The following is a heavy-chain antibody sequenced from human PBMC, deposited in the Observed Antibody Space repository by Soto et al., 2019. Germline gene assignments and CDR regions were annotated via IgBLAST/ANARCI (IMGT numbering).Heavy chain of an antibody. Sequence: QVQLVESGGGVVQPGRSLRLSCAASGFTFSSYAMHWVRQAPGKGLEWVAVISYDGSNKYYADSVKGRFTISRDNSKNTLYLQMNSLRAEDTAVYYCARQEQAYCGGDCYASDIWGQGTMVTVSS. D-gene: IGHD2-21*02. CDR3: ARQEQAYCGGDCYASDI. J-gene: IGHJ3*02. CDR1: GFTFSSYA. CDR2: ISYDGSNK. V-gene: IGHV3-30-3*01.